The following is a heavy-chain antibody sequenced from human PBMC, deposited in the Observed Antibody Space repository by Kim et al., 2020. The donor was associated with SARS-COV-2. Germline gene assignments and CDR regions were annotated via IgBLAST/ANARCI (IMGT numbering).Heavy chain of an antibody. Sequence: SETLSLTCAVSGGSISSGGYSWSWIRQPPGKGLEWIGYIYHSGSTYYNPSLKSRVTISVDRSKNQFSLKLSSVTAADTAVYYCARAVLTMPNSKDSGWVDVWGQGTTVTVSS. V-gene: IGHV4-30-2*01. CDR2: IYHSGST. CDR3: ARAVLTMPNSKDSGWVDV. CDR1: GGSISSGGYS. D-gene: IGHD3-10*01. J-gene: IGHJ6*02.